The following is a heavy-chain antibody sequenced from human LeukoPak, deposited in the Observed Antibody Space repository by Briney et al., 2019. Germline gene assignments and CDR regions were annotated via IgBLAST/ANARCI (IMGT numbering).Heavy chain of an antibody. CDR1: GFTFSSYA. CDR2: ISGSGGST. CDR3: AKVDTTVITWDY. D-gene: IGHD4-17*01. J-gene: IGHJ4*02. Sequence: GGSLRLSCAASGFTFSSYAMSWVRQAPGKGLEWVSAISGSGGSTYYADSVKGRFTISRDDSKNTLYLQMNSLGAEDTAVYYCAKVDTTVITWDYWGQGTLVTVSS. V-gene: IGHV3-23*01.